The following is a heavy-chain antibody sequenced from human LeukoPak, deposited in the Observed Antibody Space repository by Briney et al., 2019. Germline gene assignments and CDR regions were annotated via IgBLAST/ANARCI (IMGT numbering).Heavy chain of an antibody. CDR3: ARSYGWLPGGM. CDR2: ISSTSSYT. CDR1: GFTFSDYY. D-gene: IGHD5-12*01. V-gene: IGHV3-11*03. Sequence: PGGSLRLSCAASGFTFSDYYMSWIRQAPGKGLEWVSYISSTSSYTNYAASVKGRFTISRDNAKNSLHLQMNSLRAEDTAVYYCARSYGWLPGGMWGQGTLVTVSS. J-gene: IGHJ4*02.